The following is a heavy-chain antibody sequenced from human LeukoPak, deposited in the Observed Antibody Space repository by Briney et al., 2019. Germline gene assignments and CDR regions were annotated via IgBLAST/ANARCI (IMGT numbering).Heavy chain of an antibody. CDR2: INHSGST. CDR3: ARGQGRRSTRSWFDP. Sequence: SETLSLTRAVYGGSFSGYYWSWIRQPPGKGLDWIGEINHSGSTNYNPSLKSRVTISVDTSKNQFSLKLSSVTAADTAVYYCARGQGRRSTRSWFDPWGQGTLVTVSS. J-gene: IGHJ5*02. D-gene: IGHD3-10*01. V-gene: IGHV4-34*01. CDR1: GGSFSGYY.